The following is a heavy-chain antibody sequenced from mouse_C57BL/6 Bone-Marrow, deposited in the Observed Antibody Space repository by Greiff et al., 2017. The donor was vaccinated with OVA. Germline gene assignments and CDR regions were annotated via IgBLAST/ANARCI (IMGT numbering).Heavy chain of an antibody. CDR3: ARGNPYGSPYFDV. V-gene: IGHV8-8*01. J-gene: IGHJ1*03. CDR2: IWWDDDK. D-gene: IGHD1-1*01. Sequence: QVQLQQSGPGILQPSQTLSLTCSFSGFSLSTFGMGVGWIRQPSGKGLEWLAHIWWDDDKYYNPALKSRLTISKDTSKNQVFLKIANVDTADTATYYCARGNPYGSPYFDVWGTGTTVTVSS. CDR1: GFSLSTFGMG.